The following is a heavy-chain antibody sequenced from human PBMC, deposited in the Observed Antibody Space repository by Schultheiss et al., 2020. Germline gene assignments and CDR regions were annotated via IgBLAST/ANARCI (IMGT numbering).Heavy chain of an antibody. CDR1: GGSISSGGYY. V-gene: IGHV4-31*03. Sequence: SETLSLTCTVSGGSISSGGYYWSWIRQHPGKGLEWIGYIYYSGSTYYNPSLKSRVTISVDTSKNQFSLKLSSVTAADTAVYYCARGPVFFHRSGYYGMDVWGQGTTVTVSS. J-gene: IGHJ6*02. D-gene: IGHD1-14*01. CDR3: ARGPVFFHRSGYYGMDV. CDR2: IYYSGST.